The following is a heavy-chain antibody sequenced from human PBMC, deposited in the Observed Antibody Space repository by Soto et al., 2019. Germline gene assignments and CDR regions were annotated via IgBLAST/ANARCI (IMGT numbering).Heavy chain of an antibody. Sequence: GGSLRLSCAASGFTVSSNYMSWVRQAPGKGLEWFSVIYSGGSTYYADSVKGRFTISRDNSKNTLYLQMNSLRAEDTAVYYCARQPITMVRGAPGYYGMDVWGQGTTVTVSS. D-gene: IGHD3-10*01. V-gene: IGHV3-53*01. J-gene: IGHJ6*02. CDR1: GFTVSSNY. CDR3: ARQPITMVRGAPGYYGMDV. CDR2: IYSGGST.